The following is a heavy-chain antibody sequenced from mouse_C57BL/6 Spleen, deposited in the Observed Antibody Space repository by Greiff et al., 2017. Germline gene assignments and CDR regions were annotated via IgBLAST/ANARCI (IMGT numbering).Heavy chain of an antibody. J-gene: IGHJ3*01. D-gene: IGHD1-1*01. CDR1: GFTFSSYA. V-gene: IGHV5-4*03. CDR2: ISDGGSYT. Sequence: EVKLVESGGGLVKPGGSLKLSCAASGFTFSSYAMSWVRQTPEKRLEWVATISDGGSYTYYPDNVKGRFTISRDNAKNNLYLQMSHLKSEDTAMYDCARVGSDGSSSWFAYWGQGTLVTVSA. CDR3: ARVGSDGSSSWFAY.